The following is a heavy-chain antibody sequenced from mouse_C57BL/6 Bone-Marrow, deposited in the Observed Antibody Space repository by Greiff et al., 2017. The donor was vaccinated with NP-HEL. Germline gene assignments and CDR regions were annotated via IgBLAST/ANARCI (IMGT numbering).Heavy chain of an antibody. CDR2: INPSSGYT. D-gene: IGHD1-1*02. CDR3: AREEALWPRDY. J-gene: IGHJ2*01. V-gene: IGHV1-7*01. CDR1: GYTFTSYW. Sequence: VQLVESGAELAKPGASVKLSCKASGYTFTSYWMHWVKQRPGQGLEWIGYINPSSGYTTYNQKFKDKATLTADKSSSTAYMQLSSLTYEDSTVYYCAREEALWPRDYWGQGTTLTVSS.